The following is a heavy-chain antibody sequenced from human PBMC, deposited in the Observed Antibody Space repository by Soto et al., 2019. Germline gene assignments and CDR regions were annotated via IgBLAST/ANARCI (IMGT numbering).Heavy chain of an antibody. CDR1: GGTFSSNA. J-gene: IGHJ6*02. V-gene: IGHV1-69*06. Sequence: QPQLVQSGAELKKPGSSVKVSCKASGGTFSSNAISWVRQAPGQGLEWLGGIIPIYDTSNYAEKFQGRVTISADRSTSTAYRELRSLRSEDTAVYSCARGAVMSVIPPRYTTDVWGQGTTVTVSS. D-gene: IGHD2-8*02. CDR3: ARGAVMSVIPPRYTTDV. CDR2: IIPIYDTS.